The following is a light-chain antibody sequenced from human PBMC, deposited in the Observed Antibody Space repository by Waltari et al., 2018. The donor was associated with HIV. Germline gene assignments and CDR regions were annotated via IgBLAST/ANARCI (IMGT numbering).Light chain of an antibody. CDR2: EVS. CDR1: SSDVGGYNY. J-gene: IGLJ1*01. Sequence: QSALTQPPSASGSPGQSVTISCTGTSSDVGGYNYVSWYQQHPGKAPKLMIYEVSNRPSGVPDRFSGSRSGNTASLTVSGLQAEDEADYYCSSDAGSNNLEVFGTGTKVTVL. CDR3: SSDAGSNNLEV. V-gene: IGLV2-8*01.